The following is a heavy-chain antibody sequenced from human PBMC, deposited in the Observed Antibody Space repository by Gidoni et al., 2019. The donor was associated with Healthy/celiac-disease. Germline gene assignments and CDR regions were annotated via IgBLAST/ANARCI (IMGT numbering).Heavy chain of an antibody. CDR2: ISSSSSTI. J-gene: IGHJ4*02. Sequence: EVQLVESGGGLVQPGGSLRLSCAASGFTFSSYSMNWVRQAPGKGLAWVSYISSSSSTIYYADSVKGRFTISRDNAKNSLYLQMNSLRDEDTAVYYCARGHEYSSSFFDYWGQGTLVTVSS. V-gene: IGHV3-48*02. D-gene: IGHD6-6*01. CDR1: GFTFSSYS. CDR3: ARGHEYSSSFFDY.